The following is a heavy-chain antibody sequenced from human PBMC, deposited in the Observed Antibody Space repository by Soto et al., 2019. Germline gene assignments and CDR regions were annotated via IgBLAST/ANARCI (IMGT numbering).Heavy chain of an antibody. CDR1: GGSVSTGSYD. CDR2: IFFTGSA. Sequence: SETLSLTCTVSGGSVSTGSYDWSWIRQPPGKGLEWIGKIFFTGSAHYNPSLRNRVTMSVDTSKDQFSLTLTSVTAADTAVYYCARDGHGMDVWGQGTTVTVSS. V-gene: IGHV4-61*01. CDR3: ARDGHGMDV. J-gene: IGHJ6*02.